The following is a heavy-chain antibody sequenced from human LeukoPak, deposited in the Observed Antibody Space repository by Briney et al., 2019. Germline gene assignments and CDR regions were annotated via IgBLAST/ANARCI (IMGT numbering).Heavy chain of an antibody. CDR3: ARHSFYDILTGYGRSRYFDL. Sequence: SETLSLTCTVSGYSISSGYYWGWIRQPPGKGLEWIGSIYHSGSTYYNPSLKSRVTISVDTSKNQFSLKLSSVTAADTAVYYCARHSFYDILTGYGRSRYFDLWGRGTLVTVSS. CDR1: GYSISSGYY. CDR2: IYHSGST. J-gene: IGHJ2*01. V-gene: IGHV4-38-2*02. D-gene: IGHD3-9*01.